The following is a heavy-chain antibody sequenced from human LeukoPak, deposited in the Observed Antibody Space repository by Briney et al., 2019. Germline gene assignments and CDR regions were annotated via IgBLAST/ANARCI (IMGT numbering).Heavy chain of an antibody. Sequence: PGGSLRLSCAASGFTFSSYWMSWVRQAPGKGLEWVANIKQDGSEKYYVDSVKGRFTISRDNAKNSLYLQMNSLRAEETAVYYCARTLRWGLNAIDYWGQGTLVTVSS. CDR2: IKQDGSEK. CDR3: ARTLRWGLNAIDY. V-gene: IGHV3-7*01. D-gene: IGHD5-24*01. CDR1: GFTFSSYW. J-gene: IGHJ4*02.